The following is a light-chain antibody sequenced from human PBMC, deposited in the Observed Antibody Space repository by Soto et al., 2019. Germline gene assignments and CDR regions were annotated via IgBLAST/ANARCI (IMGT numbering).Light chain of an antibody. J-gene: IGLJ2*01. CDR3: SSYAGSNNFVV. V-gene: IGLV2-8*01. CDR1: SSDVGAHSY. Sequence: QPVLTQPPSASGSPGQSVTISCTGTSSDVGAHSYVSWYQQHPGKAPKLMIYEVSKRPSGVPDRFSGAKSGNTASLTVSGRQADEDADYYCSSYAGSNNFVVFGGGTKLTVL. CDR2: EVS.